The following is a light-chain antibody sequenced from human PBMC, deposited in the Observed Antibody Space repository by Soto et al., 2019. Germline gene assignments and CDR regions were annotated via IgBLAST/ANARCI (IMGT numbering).Light chain of an antibody. CDR3: QLYAGSPYT. CDR2: GAS. CDR1: QSVSSSY. Sequence: EIVLTQSPGTLSLSPGETATLSCRASQSVSSSYLAWYQQKPGQAPRLLISGASRRATGIPDRFSGSGSGTDFTLTISRLEPEDFAVYYCQLYAGSPYTFGQGTKLEIK. J-gene: IGKJ2*01. V-gene: IGKV3-20*01.